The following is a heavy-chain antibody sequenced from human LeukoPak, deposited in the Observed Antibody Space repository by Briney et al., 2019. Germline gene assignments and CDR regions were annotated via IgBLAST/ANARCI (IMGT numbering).Heavy chain of an antibody. D-gene: IGHD3-3*01. J-gene: IGHJ4*02. CDR3: ARVGRFLEWSYFDY. CDR2: INAQGSST. Sequence: GGSLRLSCAASGFTFSSYWMHWVRHAPGEGLVWVSHINAQGSSTNYADSVKGRFTISRDNAKNTLYLQMNSLRAEDTAVYYCARVGRFLEWSYFDYWGQGTLVTVSS. V-gene: IGHV3-74*01. CDR1: GFTFSSYW.